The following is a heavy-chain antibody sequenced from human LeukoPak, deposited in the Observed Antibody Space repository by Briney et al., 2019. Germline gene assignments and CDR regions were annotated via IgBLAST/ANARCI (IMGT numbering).Heavy chain of an antibody. D-gene: IGHD2-8*01. V-gene: IGHV4-61*02. CDR2: IHTIGNT. CDR3: ARHGLSSDY. CDR1: GASINSGNYY. Sequence: SETLSLTCTVSGASINSGNYYWDWIRQPPGKGLEWIGRIHTIGNTSYNPSLKSRITISLDTSKNQVSLNLTSVTAADTAVYYCARHGLSSDYWGQGTLVTVSS. J-gene: IGHJ4*02.